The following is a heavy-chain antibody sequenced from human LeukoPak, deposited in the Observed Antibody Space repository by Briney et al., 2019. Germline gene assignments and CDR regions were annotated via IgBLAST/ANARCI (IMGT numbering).Heavy chain of an antibody. CDR3: ARDGGTYITETSTDRHNWMDP. Sequence: SETLSLTCTVSGGSISSAGFYWSWIRQPAGKGLEWIGRMETIGTTSYNPSLRSRVTISMDTSKNQFSLRLTSVTAADTAVYYCARDGGTYITETSTDRHNWMDPWGQGSLVTVSS. D-gene: IGHD1-20*01. CDR2: METIGTT. CDR1: GGSISSAGFY. V-gene: IGHV4-61*02. J-gene: IGHJ5*02.